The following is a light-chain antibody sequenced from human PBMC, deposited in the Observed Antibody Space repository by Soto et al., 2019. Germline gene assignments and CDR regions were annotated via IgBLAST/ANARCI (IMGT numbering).Light chain of an antibody. CDR2: AAS. CDR1: ESIRNN. V-gene: IGKV1-39*01. J-gene: IGKJ1*01. Sequence: DIQMTQSPSSLSASVGDRVTITCRASESIRNNLNWYQQKPGKAPKLLIYAASTLQSGVPSRFSGGGSGTEFTLTRGSLQPEDFTTYYCQQTYSTPRGAFGQGTKVEFK. CDR3: QQTYSTPRGA.